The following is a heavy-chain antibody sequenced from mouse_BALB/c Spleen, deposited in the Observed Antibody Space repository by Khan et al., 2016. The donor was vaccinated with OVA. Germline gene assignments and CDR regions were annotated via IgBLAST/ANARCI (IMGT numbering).Heavy chain of an antibody. CDR1: GFSLSRYN. J-gene: IGHJ4*01. CDR3: ARAYYRYDGYYAMDY. D-gene: IGHD2-14*01. Sequence: QVQLKQSGPGLVAPSQSLSITCTVSGFSLSRYNIHWVRQPPGNGLEWLGMIWGGGGTDYNSTLKSRLSIRKDNSQSQVLLKMNSLQTDDTAMYYCARAYYRYDGYYAMDYWGQGTSVTVSS. CDR2: IWGGGGT. V-gene: IGHV2-6-4*01.